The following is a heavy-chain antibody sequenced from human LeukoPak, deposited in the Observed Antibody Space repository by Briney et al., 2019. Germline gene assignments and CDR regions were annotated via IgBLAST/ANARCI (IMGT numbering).Heavy chain of an antibody. CDR1: GGSISSYY. D-gene: IGHD5-12*01. V-gene: IGHV4-59*01. Sequence: SEALSLTCTVSGGSISSYYWSWIRQPPGKGLEWIGYIYYSGSTNYNPSLKSRVTISVDTSKNQFSLKLSSVTAADTAVYYCARGSETWGGYPTPFDYWGQGTLVTVSS. J-gene: IGHJ4*02. CDR3: ARGSETWGGYPTPFDY. CDR2: IYYSGST.